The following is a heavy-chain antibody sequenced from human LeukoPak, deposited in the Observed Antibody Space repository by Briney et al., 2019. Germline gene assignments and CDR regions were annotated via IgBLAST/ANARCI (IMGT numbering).Heavy chain of an antibody. CDR3: ARDFVGYSYGYGCFDS. D-gene: IGHD5-18*01. CDR1: GFTFSSYA. Sequence: PGGSLRLSCAASGFTFSSYAMAWVRQAPGKGLEWVSTVSGSGDGTYYADSVRGRFTISRDNSHNTLFLQMNSLRAEDTAIYYCARDFVGYSYGYGCFDSWGQGTLVTVSS. CDR2: VSGSGDGT. J-gene: IGHJ4*02. V-gene: IGHV3-23*01.